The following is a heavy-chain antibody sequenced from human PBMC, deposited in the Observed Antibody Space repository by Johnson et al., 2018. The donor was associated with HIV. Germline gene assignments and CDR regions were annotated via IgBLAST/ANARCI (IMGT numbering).Heavy chain of an antibody. CDR1: GFSFRDFA. D-gene: IGHD5-18*01. Sequence: VQLVESGGGVVRPGGSLRLSCAASGFSFRDFAMSWVRQAPGKGLQWVSAISGNGESPYYADSVKGRFTLSRDNSKNTLFLQMNSLRAEDTAVDYCACGYTYGHDAFDIWGQGTMVTVSS. CDR2: ISGNGESP. J-gene: IGHJ3*02. CDR3: ACGYTYGHDAFDI. V-gene: IGHV3-23*04.